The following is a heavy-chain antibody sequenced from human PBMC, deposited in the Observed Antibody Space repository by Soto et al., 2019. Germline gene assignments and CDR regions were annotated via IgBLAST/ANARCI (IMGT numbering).Heavy chain of an antibody. CDR1: GYPFIDYY. CDR3: ARWGPADPNYYYYGLDG. V-gene: IGHV1-2*02. CDR2: INPNSGGT. Sequence: DSVQVSCKASGYPFIDYYMHWVRQAPGQGLEWMGWINPNSGGTKYAQKFQGRVTMTRDTSTSTAYMDLSRLRSDDTAVYYCARWGPADPNYYYYGLDGWGQGNTVTV. J-gene: IGHJ6*02. D-gene: IGHD2-2*01.